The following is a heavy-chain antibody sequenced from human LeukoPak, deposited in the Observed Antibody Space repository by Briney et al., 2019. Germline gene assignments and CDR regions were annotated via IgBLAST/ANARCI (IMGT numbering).Heavy chain of an antibody. CDR1: GLTFSSYA. J-gene: IGHJ4*02. D-gene: IGHD3-22*01. Sequence: GGSLRLSCAASGLTFSSYAMSWVRQAPGKGLEWVSAISGSGGSTYYADSVKGRFTISRDNSKNTLYLQMNSLRAEDTAVYYCAKDTRYYYDSSGYFVYWGQGTLVTVSS. V-gene: IGHV3-23*01. CDR3: AKDTRYYYDSSGYFVY. CDR2: ISGSGGST.